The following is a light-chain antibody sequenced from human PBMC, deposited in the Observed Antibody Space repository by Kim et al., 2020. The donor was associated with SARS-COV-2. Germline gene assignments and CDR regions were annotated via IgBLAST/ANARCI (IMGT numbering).Light chain of an antibody. V-gene: IGKV3-20*01. Sequence: SYLAWYQQNPGQAPRLLIYGASSRATGIPDRFSGSGSGTDFTLTISRLEPEDFAVYYCQQYGSSPPRYTFGQGTKLEI. CDR3: QQYGSSPPRYT. CDR2: GAS. J-gene: IGKJ2*01. CDR1: SY.